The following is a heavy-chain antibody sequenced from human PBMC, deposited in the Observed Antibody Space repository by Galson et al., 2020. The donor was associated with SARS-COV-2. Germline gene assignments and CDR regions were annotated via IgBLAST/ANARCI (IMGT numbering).Heavy chain of an antibody. J-gene: IGHJ4*02. Sequence: GSGNTNYAQKFQERVTITRDMSTSTAYMELSSLRSEDTAVYYCAAAKGSSGWSYWGQGTLVTVSS. D-gene: IGHD6-19*01. CDR2: GSGNT. CDR3: AAAKGSSGWSY. V-gene: IGHV1-58*01.